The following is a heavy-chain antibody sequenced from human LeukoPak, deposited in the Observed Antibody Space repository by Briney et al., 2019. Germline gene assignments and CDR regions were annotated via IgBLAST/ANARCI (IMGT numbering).Heavy chain of an antibody. D-gene: IGHD1-26*01. Sequence: SETLSLTCTVFGGSISSTSYYWGWIRQPPGKGLEWIGSIYYSGSTYYNPSLKSRVTISVDTSKNQFSLKLNSVTAADTAVYYCARHSGATTNYFDYWGQGTLVTVSS. J-gene: IGHJ4*02. CDR3: ARHSGATTNYFDY. CDR2: IYYSGST. CDR1: GGSISSTSYY. V-gene: IGHV4-39*01.